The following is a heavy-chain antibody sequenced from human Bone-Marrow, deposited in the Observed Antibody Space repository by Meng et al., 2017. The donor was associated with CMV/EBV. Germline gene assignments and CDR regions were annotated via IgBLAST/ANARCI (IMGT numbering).Heavy chain of an antibody. Sequence: GSLRLSCTVSGGFINNYYWSWIRQPPGKGLEWIGYIFYSGSTNYNPSLKGRVTMSVDTSKNQFYLKLSSVTAADTAVYYCARGRGYSGSRFDYWGQGTLVTVSS. CDR1: GGFINNYY. CDR2: IFYSGST. J-gene: IGHJ4*02. D-gene: IGHD1-26*01. V-gene: IGHV4-59*12. CDR3: ARGRGYSGSRFDY.